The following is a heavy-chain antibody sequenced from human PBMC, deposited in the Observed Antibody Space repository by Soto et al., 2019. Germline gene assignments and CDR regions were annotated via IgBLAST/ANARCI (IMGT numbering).Heavy chain of an antibody. J-gene: IGHJ6*02. Sequence: ASVKVSFKASGYSFTSYGISWVRQAPGQGLEWMGWISAYNGNTNYAQKLQGRVTMTTDTSTSTAYMELRSLRSDDTAVYYCAREAGEYDILTGYYRYYYGMDVWGQGTTVTVSS. CDR3: AREAGEYDILTGYYRYYYGMDV. V-gene: IGHV1-18*01. D-gene: IGHD3-9*01. CDR2: ISAYNGNT. CDR1: GYSFTSYG.